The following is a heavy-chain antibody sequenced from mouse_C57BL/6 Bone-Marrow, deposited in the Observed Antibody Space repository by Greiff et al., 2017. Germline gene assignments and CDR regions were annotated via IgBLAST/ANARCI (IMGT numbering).Heavy chain of an antibody. J-gene: IGHJ4*01. Sequence: EVQLQQSGTVLARPGASVKMSCKTSGYTFTSYWMHWVKQRPGQGLEWIGAIYPGNSDTSYNQKFKGKAKLTAVTSASTAYMELSSLTSEDSAVYYCTRRGYNSNFFYYAMDYWGQGTSVTVSS. CDR1: GYTFTSYW. D-gene: IGHD2-5*01. V-gene: IGHV1-5*01. CDR2: IYPGNSDT. CDR3: TRRGYNSNFFYYAMDY.